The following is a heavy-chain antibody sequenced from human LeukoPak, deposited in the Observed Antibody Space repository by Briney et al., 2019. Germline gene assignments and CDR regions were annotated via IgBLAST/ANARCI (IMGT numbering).Heavy chain of an antibody. J-gene: IGHJ4*02. D-gene: IGHD5-24*01. CDR3: ASPTGAHGYNSRFDY. CDR2: IIPIFGTA. V-gene: IGHV1-69*05. Sequence: ASVKVSCKASGGTFSSYAISWVRRAPGQGLEWKGVIIPIFGTANYAQKFQGRVTITTDESTSTAYMELSSLRSEDTAVYYCASPTGAHGYNSRFDYWGQGTLVTVSS. CDR1: GGTFSSYA.